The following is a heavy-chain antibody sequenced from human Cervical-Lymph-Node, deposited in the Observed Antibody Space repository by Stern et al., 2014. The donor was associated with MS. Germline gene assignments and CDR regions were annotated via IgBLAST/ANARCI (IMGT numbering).Heavy chain of an antibody. V-gene: IGHV3-33*03. CDR3: VAYASGDNINH. CDR1: GFTFSRNG. CDR2: IWYDGSND. Sequence: QMQLVQSGGGVVQPGRSLRLSCAASGFTFSRNGMHWVRPAPGKGLEWVAVIWYDGSNDNYVDSVKGRFTISRDNSKNTLYLQMNSLRVEDTAVYYCVAYASGDNINHWGQGTLVTVSS. D-gene: IGHD6-19*01. J-gene: IGHJ5*02.